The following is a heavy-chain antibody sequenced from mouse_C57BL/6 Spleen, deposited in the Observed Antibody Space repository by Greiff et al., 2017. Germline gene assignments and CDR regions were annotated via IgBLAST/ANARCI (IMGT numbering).Heavy chain of an antibody. CDR2: IYPGDGDT. Sequence: VKLKQSGPELVKPGASVKISCKASGYAFSSSWMNWVKQRPGKSLEWIGRIYPGDGDTNYNGKFKGKATLTADKSSSTAYMQLSSLTSEDSAVYFCARARDGFAYWGQGTLVTVSA. CDR1: GYAFSSSW. V-gene: IGHV1-82*01. J-gene: IGHJ3*01. D-gene: IGHD3-3*01. CDR3: ARARDGFAY.